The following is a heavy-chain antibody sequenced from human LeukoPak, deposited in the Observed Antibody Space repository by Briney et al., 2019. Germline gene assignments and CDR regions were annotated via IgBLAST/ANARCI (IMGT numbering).Heavy chain of an antibody. D-gene: IGHD6-13*01. CDR3: AKHLGIAAAGTCLGYYYYGMDV. J-gene: IGHJ6*02. CDR2: ISGSGGST. CDR1: GFTFRSFA. Sequence: HPGGSLRLSCAASGFTFRSFAMSWVRQAPGKGLEWVSAISGSGGSTYYADSVKGRFTISRDNSKNTLYLQMNSLRAEDTAVYYCAKHLGIAAAGTCLGYYYYGMDVWGQGTTVTVSS. V-gene: IGHV3-23*01.